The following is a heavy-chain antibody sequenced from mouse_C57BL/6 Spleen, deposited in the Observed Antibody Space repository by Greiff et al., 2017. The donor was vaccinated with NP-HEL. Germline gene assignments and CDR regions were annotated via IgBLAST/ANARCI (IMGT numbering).Heavy chain of an antibody. CDR1: GYTFTSYW. J-gene: IGHJ2*01. Sequence: QVQLQQPGAELVRPGTSVKLSCKASGYTFTSYWMHWVKQRPGQGLEWIGVIDPSDSYTNYNQKFKGKATLTVDTSSSTAYMQLSSLTSEDSAVYYCARYYYGSSYGYFDYWGQGTTLTVSS. CDR3: ARYYYGSSYGYFDY. V-gene: IGHV1-59*01. D-gene: IGHD1-1*01. CDR2: IDPSDSYT.